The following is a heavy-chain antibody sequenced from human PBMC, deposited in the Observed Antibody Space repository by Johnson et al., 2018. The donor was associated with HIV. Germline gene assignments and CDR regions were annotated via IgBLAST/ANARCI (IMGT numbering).Heavy chain of an antibody. D-gene: IGHD3-22*01. Sequence: VQLMESWGGVVQPGRSLRLSCAASGFTFSSYAMHWVRQAPGKGLEWVAVISYDGSNKYYADSVKGRFTISRDNSKNTLYLQMNSLRADDTAVYYCASGSHYYDSSELSLAFDIWGQGTMVTVSS. V-gene: IGHV3-30*04. CDR1: GFTFSSYA. CDR3: ASGSHYYDSSELSLAFDI. J-gene: IGHJ3*02. CDR2: ISYDGSNK.